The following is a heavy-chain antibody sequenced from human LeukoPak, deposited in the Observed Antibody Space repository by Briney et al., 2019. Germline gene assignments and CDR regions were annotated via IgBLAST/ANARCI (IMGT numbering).Heavy chain of an antibody. CDR3: AKGGAARPKIL. V-gene: IGHV3-23*01. Sequence: GGSLRLSCAASGFTFSSSAMNWVRQAPGKGLEWVSAISGSGGSTYYADSVKGRFTISRDNSKNTVYLQMNSLRAEDTAVYYCAKGGAARPKILWGQGTLVTVSS. CDR2: ISGSGGST. CDR1: GFTFSSSA. J-gene: IGHJ4*02. D-gene: IGHD6-6*01.